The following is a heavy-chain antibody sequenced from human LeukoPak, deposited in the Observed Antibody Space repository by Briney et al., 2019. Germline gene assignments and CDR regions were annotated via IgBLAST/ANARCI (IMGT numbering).Heavy chain of an antibody. V-gene: IGHV3-7*01. CDR3: AIDPSSYDSSGP. Sequence: GGSLRHSCAASGFTFSSYWMSWVRQAPGKGLEWVANIKQDGSEKYYVDSVKGRFTISRDNAKNSLYLQMNSLRAEDTAVYYCAIDPSSYDSSGPWGQGTLVTVSS. CDR1: GFTFSSYW. CDR2: IKQDGSEK. J-gene: IGHJ5*02. D-gene: IGHD6-25*01.